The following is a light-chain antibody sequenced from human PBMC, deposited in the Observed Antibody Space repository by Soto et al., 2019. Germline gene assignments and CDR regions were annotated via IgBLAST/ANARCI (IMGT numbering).Light chain of an antibody. CDR2: GGS. Sequence: EIIMTQSPATLSVSSGERATLSCRASQSISSNFAWYQQKPGQAPRLLIYGGSTRATGIPARFSGSVSGTEFTLTISSLQSEDFALYYCQQYNNWPWTFGQGTK. CDR3: QQYNNWPWT. J-gene: IGKJ1*01. CDR1: QSISSN. V-gene: IGKV3-15*01.